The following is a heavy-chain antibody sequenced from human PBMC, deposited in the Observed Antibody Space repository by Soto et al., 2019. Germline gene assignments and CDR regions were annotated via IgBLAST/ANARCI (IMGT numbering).Heavy chain of an antibody. CDR3: ARVLGYYDSSGPQYYFDY. Sequence: GGSLRLSCAASGFTFSSYGMHWVRQAPGKGLERVAVIWYDGSNKYYVDSVKGRFTISRDNSKNTLYLQMNSLRAEDTAVYYCARVLGYYDSSGPQYYFDYWGQGTLVTVSS. J-gene: IGHJ4*02. CDR2: IWYDGSNK. V-gene: IGHV3-33*01. CDR1: GFTFSSYG. D-gene: IGHD3-22*01.